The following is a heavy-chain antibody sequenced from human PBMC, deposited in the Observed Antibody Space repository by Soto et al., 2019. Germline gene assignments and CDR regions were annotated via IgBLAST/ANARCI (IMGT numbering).Heavy chain of an antibody. Sequence: LRLSSAASEFMFSNYAMNWVRQAPGKGLEWVSAISGSGGITYYADSVKGRFTISRDNSKNTLYLQMNSLRAEDTAVYYCAKAEKSSAVAGYFDSWGQGTLVTVSS. D-gene: IGHD6-19*01. V-gene: IGHV3-23*01. J-gene: IGHJ4*02. CDR1: EFMFSNYA. CDR2: ISGSGGIT. CDR3: AKAEKSSAVAGYFDS.